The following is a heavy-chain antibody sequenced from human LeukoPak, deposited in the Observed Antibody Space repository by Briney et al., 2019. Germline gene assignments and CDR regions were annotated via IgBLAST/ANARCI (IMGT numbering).Heavy chain of an antibody. J-gene: IGHJ2*01. CDR2: IKSDGSAT. D-gene: IGHD1-26*01. V-gene: IGHV3-74*01. CDR1: GFTFSSYW. CDR3: ARPSGSYWYFDL. Sequence: GGSLRLSCAASGFTFSSYWMHWVRQAPGKGLVWVSSIKSDGSATSHADSVKGRFTISRDNAKNTLYLQMNSLRAEDVAVYYCARPSGSYWYFDLWGRGTLVTVSS.